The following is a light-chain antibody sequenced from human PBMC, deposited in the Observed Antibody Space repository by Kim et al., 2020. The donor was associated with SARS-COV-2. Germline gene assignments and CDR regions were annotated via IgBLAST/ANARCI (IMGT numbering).Light chain of an antibody. CDR2: AAS. CDR3: QQLNSYPWT. CDR1: QGISTN. V-gene: IGKV1-9*01. J-gene: IGKJ1*01. Sequence: ASVGDRVTITCLASQGISTNLAWYQHTPGKAPKLLIYAASTLQGGVPSRFSGSGSGTDFTLTISSLQPEDFATYYCQQLNSYPWTFGQGTKVDIK.